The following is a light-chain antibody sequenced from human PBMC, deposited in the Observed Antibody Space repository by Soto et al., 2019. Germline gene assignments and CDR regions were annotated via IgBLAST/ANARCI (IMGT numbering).Light chain of an antibody. J-gene: IGKJ2*01. CDR1: QSVNSN. Sequence: EKVMTQSPATLSVSPGERATLSCRASQSVNSNLAWYQQKPGQAPRLLIYGASTRATGIPARFSGSGSGTDFTLTISSLQSEDFAVYYCQQHNNWPETFGQGTKLEIK. CDR2: GAS. V-gene: IGKV3-15*01. CDR3: QQHNNWPET.